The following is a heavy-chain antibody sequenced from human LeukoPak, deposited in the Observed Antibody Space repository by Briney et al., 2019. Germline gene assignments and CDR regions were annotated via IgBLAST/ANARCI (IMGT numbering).Heavy chain of an antibody. CDR3: AKRGWFGELLSAFDI. CDR2: ISGSGGSI. J-gene: IGHJ3*02. Sequence: GGSLRLSCAASGFTFSSYAMSWVRQAPGKGLEWVSAISGSGGSIYYADSVKGRFTISRDNSKNTLYLQMNCLRAEDTAVYYCAKRGWFGELLSAFDIWGQGTMVTVSS. CDR1: GFTFSSYA. D-gene: IGHD3-10*01. V-gene: IGHV3-23*01.